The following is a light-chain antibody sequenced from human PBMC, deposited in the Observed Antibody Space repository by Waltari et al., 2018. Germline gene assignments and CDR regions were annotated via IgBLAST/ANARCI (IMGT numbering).Light chain of an antibody. CDR1: PSFTSSS. CDR3: QQYDGSAVT. J-gene: IGKJ4*01. V-gene: IGKV3-20*01. Sequence: IVLTRSPDTLSLSPGEKATLSCRASPSFTSSSFAWYQPKPCQAPRLLISGTSSSATVFPDRFSGSGSGTDFTLTISRLEPEDFAVYHCQQYDGSAVTFGGGTKVEIK. CDR2: GTS.